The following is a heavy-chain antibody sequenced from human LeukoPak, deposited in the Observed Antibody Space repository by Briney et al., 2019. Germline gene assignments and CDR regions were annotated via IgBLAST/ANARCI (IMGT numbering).Heavy chain of an antibody. J-gene: IGHJ4*02. Sequence: GASVKVSCKTSGYTFTCYYMHWVRQAPGQGLEWMGWINPNTGGTNYAQKFQGRVTMTSDTSISTAYMELSSLRSDDTAVYYCARAPMIVVVFPPRLDFWGQGTLVTVSS. V-gene: IGHV1-2*02. CDR2: INPNTGGT. CDR1: GYTFTCYY. CDR3: ARAPMIVVVFPPRLDF. D-gene: IGHD3-22*01.